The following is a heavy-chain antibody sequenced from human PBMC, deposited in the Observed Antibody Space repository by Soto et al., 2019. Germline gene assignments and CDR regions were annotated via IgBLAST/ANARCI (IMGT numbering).Heavy chain of an antibody. CDR3: ARDGFRQWELLPYHFAF. CDR1: GYTFTSYG. V-gene: IGHV1-18*01. Sequence: ASVNGSCKASGYTFTSYGISWVRQAPGQGLEWMGWISAYNGNTNYAQKLQGRVTMTTDTSTSTAYMELRSLRSDDTAVYYCARDGFRQWELLPYHFAFWGQGTLVIVSS. CDR2: ISAYNGNT. J-gene: IGHJ4*02. D-gene: IGHD1-26*01.